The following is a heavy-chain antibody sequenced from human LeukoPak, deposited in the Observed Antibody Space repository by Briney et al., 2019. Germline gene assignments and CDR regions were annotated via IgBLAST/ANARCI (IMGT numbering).Heavy chain of an antibody. D-gene: IGHD3-10*01. CDR1: GGSISSYY. CDR3: ARVLNPWFGEFAFDY. J-gene: IGHJ4*02. CDR2: IYYSGST. Sequence: SENLSLTCTVSGGSISSYYWSWIRQPPGKGLEWIGYIYYSGSTNYNPSLKSRVTISVDTSKNQFSLKLSSVTAADTAVYYCARVLNPWFGEFAFDYWGQGALVIVSS. V-gene: IGHV4-59*01.